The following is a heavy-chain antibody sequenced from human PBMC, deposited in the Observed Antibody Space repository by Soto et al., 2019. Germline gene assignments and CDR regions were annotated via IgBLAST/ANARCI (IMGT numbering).Heavy chain of an antibody. CDR3: ARAPIRPCRGGTCSSWCNP. J-gene: IGHJ5*02. CDR2: IYYNGNT. CDR1: GGSINGYY. D-gene: IGHD2-15*01. V-gene: IGHV4-59*08. Sequence: QVQLQESGPGLVKPSETLSLTCTVSGGSINGYYWSWIRQPAGKGLEWVGYIYYNGNTNLKPPLKSRATMSVYPSTNTFSLNLRPVSAAATAVYDCARAPIRPCRGGTCSSWCNPWGQGTPVTVSS.